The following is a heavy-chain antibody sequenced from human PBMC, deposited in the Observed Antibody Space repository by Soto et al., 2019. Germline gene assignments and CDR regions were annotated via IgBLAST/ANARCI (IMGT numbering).Heavy chain of an antibody. CDR1: GLTFSDAW. D-gene: IGHD5-12*01. J-gene: IGHJ4*02. Sequence: PGGSLRLSCTVSGLTFSDAWLNWVRQAPGKGLEWVGRFKSVGAGGTTEYAAPVKGRFTLSRDDLQNTMYLQMNSLKTDDTAVYFCIWKSKFYSSWQWGRGTLVTVSS. CDR2: FKSVGAGGTT. CDR3: IWKSKFYSSWQ. V-gene: IGHV3-15*07.